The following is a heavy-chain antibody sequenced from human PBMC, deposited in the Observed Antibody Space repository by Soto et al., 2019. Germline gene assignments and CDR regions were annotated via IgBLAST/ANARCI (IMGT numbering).Heavy chain of an antibody. Sequence: ASVKVSCKASGHTITNYFMHWVRQAPGQGLEWMGIINPSDGDTTYAQRFQGRVTITADESTSTAYMELSSLRSEDTAVYYCARNTPERIAAAGTFNDYWG. CDR3: ARNTPERIAAAGTFNDY. J-gene: IGHJ4*01. D-gene: IGHD6-13*01. CDR2: INPSDGDT. V-gene: IGHV1-46*01. CDR1: GHTITNYF.